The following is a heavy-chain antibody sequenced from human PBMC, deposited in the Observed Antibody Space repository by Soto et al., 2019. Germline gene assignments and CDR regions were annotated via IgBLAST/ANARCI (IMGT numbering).Heavy chain of an antibody. CDR3: ARDVWGYGPYYYYYGMDV. Sequence: GASVKVSCKASGYTFTSYGISWVRQAPGQGLEWMGWISAYNGNTNYAQKLQGRVTMTTDTSTSTAYMELRSLRSDDTAVYYCARDVWGYGPYYYYYGMDVWGQGTTVTGSS. D-gene: IGHD5-18*01. J-gene: IGHJ6*02. V-gene: IGHV1-18*04. CDR2: ISAYNGNT. CDR1: GYTFTSYG.